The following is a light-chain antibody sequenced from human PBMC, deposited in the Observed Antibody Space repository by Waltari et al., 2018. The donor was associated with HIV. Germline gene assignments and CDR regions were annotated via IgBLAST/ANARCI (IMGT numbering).Light chain of an antibody. CDR3: QQLNSYPRT. Sequence: DIQLTQSPSFLSASVADRVTIPCRASQAISSYLAWYQQKPGKAPKLLIYAASTLQSGVPSRFSGSGSGTEFSLTISSLQPEDVATYYCQQLNSYPRTFGQGTKVEIK. V-gene: IGKV1-9*01. J-gene: IGKJ1*01. CDR2: AAS. CDR1: QAISSY.